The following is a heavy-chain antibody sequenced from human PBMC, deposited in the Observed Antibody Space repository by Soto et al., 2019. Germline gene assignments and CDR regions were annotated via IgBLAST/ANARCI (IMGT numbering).Heavy chain of an antibody. J-gene: IGHJ4*02. Sequence: QLQLQESGSGLVKPSQTLSRTCAVSGGSLSSGGYSWSWIRQPPGKGLEWIGYIYHSGSTYYNPSLKSRVTISVDRSKNQFSLKLSSVTAADTAVYYCASGPIGDYTDGFDYWGQGTLVTVSS. CDR2: IYHSGST. CDR3: ASGPIGDYTDGFDY. CDR1: GGSLSSGGYS. V-gene: IGHV4-30-2*01. D-gene: IGHD4-17*01.